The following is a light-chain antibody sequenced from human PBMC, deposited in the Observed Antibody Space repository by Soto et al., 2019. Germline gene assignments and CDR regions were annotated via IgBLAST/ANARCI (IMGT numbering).Light chain of an antibody. V-gene: IGKV3-20*01. J-gene: IGKJ2*01. CDR3: QQYGSSPPYT. Sequence: EIVLTQSPGTLSLSPGERATLSCRASQSVSSSFLAWYQQKPGQAPRLLIYGASSRDTGIPDRFSGSGSGTDFTITISRLETEDLAVYYCQQYGSSPPYTFGQGTKLEIK. CDR1: QSVSSSF. CDR2: GAS.